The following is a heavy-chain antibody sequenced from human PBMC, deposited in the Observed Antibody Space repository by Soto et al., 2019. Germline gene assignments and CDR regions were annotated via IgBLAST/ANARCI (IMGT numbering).Heavy chain of an antibody. V-gene: IGHV2-5*02. D-gene: IGHD5-12*01. CDR2: IYGDDDR. CDR1: GFSLSTSGVG. CDR3: AHRHRGATSFDY. J-gene: IGHJ4*02. Sequence: QITLKESGPTLVKPTQTLTLTCTFSGFSLSTSGVGVGWIRQPPGKALEWLALIYGDDDRRYSPSLKSRLTITKDTSKHQVVLTMTNMDPVDTATYYCAHRHRGATSFDYWGQGTLVTVSS.